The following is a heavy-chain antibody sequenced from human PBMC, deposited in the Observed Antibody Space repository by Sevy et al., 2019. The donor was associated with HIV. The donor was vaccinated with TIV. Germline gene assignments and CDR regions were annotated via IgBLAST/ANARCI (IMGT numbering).Heavy chain of an antibody. D-gene: IGHD1-26*01. CDR2: ISAYNGNT. CDR3: ARTVVGATEYFDY. CDR1: GYIFTSYG. V-gene: IGHV1-18*01. Sequence: ASVEVSCKASGYIFTSYGISWVRQAPGQGLEWMGWISAYNGNTNYAQRLQGRVTMTTDTSTSTAYMELRSLRSDDTAVYYCARTVVGATEYFDYWGQGTLVTVSS. J-gene: IGHJ4*02.